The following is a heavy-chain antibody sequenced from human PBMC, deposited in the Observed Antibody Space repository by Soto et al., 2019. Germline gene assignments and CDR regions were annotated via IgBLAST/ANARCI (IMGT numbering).Heavy chain of an antibody. V-gene: IGHV4-59*01. Sequence: KPSETLSLTCTVSAGSITTSYWSWIRQPLGKALEWIGYISYRGSTNYNPSLKSRLTISIDTSKSQISLKLTSMTTADTAVYYCASSGIVGRGVNTWFDPCGQGTLVTVSS. D-gene: IGHD3-22*01. CDR1: AGSITTSY. CDR3: ASSGIVGRGVNTWFDP. J-gene: IGHJ5*02. CDR2: ISYRGST.